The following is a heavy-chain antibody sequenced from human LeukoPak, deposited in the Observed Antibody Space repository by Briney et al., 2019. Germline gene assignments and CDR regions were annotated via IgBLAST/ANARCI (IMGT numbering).Heavy chain of an antibody. V-gene: IGHV1-8*01. Sequence: ASVKVSCKASGYTFTSYDINWVRQATGQGLEWMGWMNPNSGNTGYAQKFQGRVTMTRNTSISTAYMELSSLRSEDTAVYYCASYNPMTTVTQNYYCYYMDVWGKGTTVTVSS. J-gene: IGHJ6*03. CDR1: GYTFTSYD. CDR3: ASYNPMTTVTQNYYCYYMDV. D-gene: IGHD4-17*01. CDR2: MNPNSGNT.